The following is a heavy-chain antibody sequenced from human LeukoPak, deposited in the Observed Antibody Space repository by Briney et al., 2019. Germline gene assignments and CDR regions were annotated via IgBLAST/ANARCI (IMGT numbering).Heavy chain of an antibody. V-gene: IGHV3-53*01. CDR1: GFTVSSNY. J-gene: IGHJ4*02. D-gene: IGHD1-1*01. Sequence: GGSLRLSCAASGFTVSSNYMSWVRQAPGKGLEWVSVIYSGGYTYYADSVKGRFTISRDNSKNTLYLQMNSLRAEDTAVYYCAKTGNPATGDYWGQGTLVTVSS. CDR3: AKTGNPATGDY. CDR2: IYSGGYT.